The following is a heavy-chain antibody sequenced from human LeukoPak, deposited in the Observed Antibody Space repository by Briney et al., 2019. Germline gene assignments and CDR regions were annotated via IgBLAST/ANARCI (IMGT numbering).Heavy chain of an antibody. Sequence: GGSLRLSCAASGFTFSSYSMNWVRQAPGKGLEWVSSISSSSSYIYYADSVKGRFTISRDNAKNSLHLQMNSLRAEDTAVYYCARFSGNYFDYWGQGTLVTVSS. CDR2: ISSSSSYI. D-gene: IGHD6-25*01. CDR3: ARFSGNYFDY. V-gene: IGHV3-21*01. J-gene: IGHJ4*02. CDR1: GFTFSSYS.